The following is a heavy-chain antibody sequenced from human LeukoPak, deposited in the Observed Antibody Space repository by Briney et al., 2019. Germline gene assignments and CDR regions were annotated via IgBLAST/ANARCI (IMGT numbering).Heavy chain of an antibody. CDR2: INSDGSST. D-gene: IGHD6-6*01. CDR1: GFTFSSYW. CDR3: ARGTPSMSAY. Sequence: GGSLRLSCAVSGFTFSSYWMHWVRHAPGKGLVWVSRINSDGSSTSYADSVKGRFTVSRDNAKNTLYLQMNSLRAEDTAVYYCARGTPSMSAYWGQGTLVTVSS. V-gene: IGHV3-74*01. J-gene: IGHJ4*02.